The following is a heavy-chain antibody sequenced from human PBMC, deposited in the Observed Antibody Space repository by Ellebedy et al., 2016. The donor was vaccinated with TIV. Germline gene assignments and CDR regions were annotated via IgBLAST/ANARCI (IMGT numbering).Heavy chain of an antibody. CDR2: IKQDGSET. V-gene: IGHV3-7*01. Sequence: GESLKISCAASGFTFSSYSMNWVRQAPGKGLEWVANIKQDGSETHYVDSVKGRFTISRDNAKNSLYLQMKSLRAEDTAVYYCARDNYKVSVAGSNWGQGTLVTVSS. CDR3: ARDNYKVSVAGSN. J-gene: IGHJ4*02. CDR1: GFTFSSYS. D-gene: IGHD6-19*01.